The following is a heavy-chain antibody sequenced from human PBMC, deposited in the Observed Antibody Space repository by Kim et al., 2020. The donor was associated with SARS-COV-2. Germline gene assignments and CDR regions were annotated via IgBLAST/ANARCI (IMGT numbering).Heavy chain of an antibody. D-gene: IGHD6-6*01. V-gene: IGHV4-39*07. CDR3: ARPLYSSFDAFDI. Sequence: YNPSLTSRVTISVDTSKNQFSLKLSSVTAADTAVYYCARPLYSSFDAFDIWGQGTMVTVSS. J-gene: IGHJ3*02.